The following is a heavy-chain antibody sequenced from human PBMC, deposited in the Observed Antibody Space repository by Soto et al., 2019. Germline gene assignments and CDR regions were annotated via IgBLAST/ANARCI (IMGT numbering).Heavy chain of an antibody. CDR3: ARVSCSSTSCSRYDY. CDR1: GYTFTSYY. V-gene: IGHV1-46*01. Sequence: QVQLVQSGAEVKKPGASVKVSCKASGYTFTSYYMHWVRQAPGQGLEWMGIINPSGGSTSFAQKFQGRVTMTRDTSTSTVYMELSSLRSEDTAVYYCARVSCSSTSCSRYDYWGQGTLVTVSS. J-gene: IGHJ4*02. CDR2: INPSGGST. D-gene: IGHD2-2*01.